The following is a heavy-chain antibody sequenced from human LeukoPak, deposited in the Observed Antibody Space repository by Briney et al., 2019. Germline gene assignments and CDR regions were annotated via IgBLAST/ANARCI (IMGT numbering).Heavy chain of an antibody. J-gene: IGHJ4*02. CDR2: INTDGSST. D-gene: IGHD2-2*01. CDR1: GFTSSDYW. CDR3: ARGPFSSSVGTGAY. Sequence: GGSLRLSCEGSGFTSSDYWMHWVRQAPGKGLWWVSRINTDGSSTTYADSVKGRFTVSRDNARNTLYLQMNSLRAEDTAVYYCARGPFSSSVGTGAYWGQGTLVTVSS. V-gene: IGHV3-74*01.